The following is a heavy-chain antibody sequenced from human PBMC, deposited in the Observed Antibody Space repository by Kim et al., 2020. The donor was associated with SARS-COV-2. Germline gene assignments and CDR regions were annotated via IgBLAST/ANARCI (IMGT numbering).Heavy chain of an antibody. V-gene: IGHV4-34*01. Sequence: SPSLKSRVTISVDTSKNQFSLKLSSVTAADTAVYYCARCGGYYYYYGMDVWGQGTTVTVSS. J-gene: IGHJ6*02. CDR3: ARCGGYYYYYGMDV. D-gene: IGHD2-21*01.